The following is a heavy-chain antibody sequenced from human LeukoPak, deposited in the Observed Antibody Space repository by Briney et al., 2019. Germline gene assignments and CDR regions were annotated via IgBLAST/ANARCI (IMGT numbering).Heavy chain of an antibody. CDR3: ARGRGGSSSWYGHPYFFCFDY. V-gene: IGHV4-34*01. D-gene: IGHD6-13*01. CDR1: GGSFSGYY. Sequence: PSETLSLTCAVYGGSFSGYYWSWIRQPPGKGLEWIGEINHSGSTNYNPSLKSRVTISVDTSKNQFSLKLSSVTAADTAVYYCARGRGGSSSWYGHPYFFCFDYWGQGTLVTVSS. CDR2: INHSGST. J-gene: IGHJ4*02.